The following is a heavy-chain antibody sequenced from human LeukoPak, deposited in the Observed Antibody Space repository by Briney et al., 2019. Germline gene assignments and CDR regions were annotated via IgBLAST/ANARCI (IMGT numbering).Heavy chain of an antibody. V-gene: IGHV3-7*01. CDR1: KITFSSYW. CDR3: ATSQTTSGRYGNAFDI. J-gene: IGHJ3*02. Sequence: GGSLRLSCTSSKITFSSYWMSWVRQAPGKGLEWVANIKQDGSEKYYVDSLKGRFTISRDNAKNSLYLQMNCLRAEDTAVYYCATSQTTSGRYGNAFDIWGQGTMVTVSS. D-gene: IGHD6-19*01. CDR2: IKQDGSEK.